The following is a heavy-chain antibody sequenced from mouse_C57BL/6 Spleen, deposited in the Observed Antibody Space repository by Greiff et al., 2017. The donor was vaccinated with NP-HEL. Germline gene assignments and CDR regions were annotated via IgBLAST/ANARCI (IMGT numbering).Heavy chain of an antibody. CDR1: GYTFTSYW. J-gene: IGHJ2*01. D-gene: IGHD3-2*02. V-gene: IGHV1-69*01. CDR2: IDPSDSYT. CDR3: ARWAQAPYFDY. Sequence: VQLQQSGAELVMPGASVKLSCKASGYTFTSYWMHWVKQRPGQGLEWIGEIDPSDSYTNYNQKFKGKSTLTVDKSSSTAYMQLSSLTSEDSAVYYCARWAQAPYFDYWGQGTTLTVSS.